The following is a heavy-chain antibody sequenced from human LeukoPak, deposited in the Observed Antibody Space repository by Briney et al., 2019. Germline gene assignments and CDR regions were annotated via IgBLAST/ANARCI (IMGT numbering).Heavy chain of an antibody. V-gene: IGHV1-18*01. Sequence: ASVKVSCKASGYTFTSYGISWVRQAPGQGLEWMGWISAYNGNTNYAQKFQGRVTITTDTSTSTAYMELRSLESDDTAVYYCARTPPYRHCSGGSCPTATDYWGQGTLVTVSS. CDR1: GYTFTSYG. J-gene: IGHJ4*02. D-gene: IGHD2-15*01. CDR3: ARTPPYRHCSGGSCPTATDY. CDR2: ISAYNGNT.